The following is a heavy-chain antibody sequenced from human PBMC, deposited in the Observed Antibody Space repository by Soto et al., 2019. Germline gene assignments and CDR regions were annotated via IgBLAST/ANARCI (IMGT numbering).Heavy chain of an antibody. J-gene: IGHJ4*02. CDR3: ARGHYDSSGTY. V-gene: IGHV3-30-3*01. CDR1: GFTFSSYA. Sequence: GESLKISCAASGFTFSSYAMHWVRQAPGKGLEWVAVISYDGSNKYYADSVKGRFTISRDNSKNTLYLQMNSLRAEDTAVYYCARGHYDSSGTYWGQGTLVTVSS. D-gene: IGHD3-22*01. CDR2: ISYDGSNK.